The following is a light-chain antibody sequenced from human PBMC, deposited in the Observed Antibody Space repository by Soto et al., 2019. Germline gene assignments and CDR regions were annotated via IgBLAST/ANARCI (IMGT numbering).Light chain of an antibody. V-gene: IGKV3-15*01. CDR2: GAS. CDR1: QSVSSS. J-gene: IGKJ4*01. Sequence: EIVMTQSPATLSVSPGERATLSCRASQSVSSSLAWYQQQPGQAPRLLIYGASTRATGIPARFSGSGSGTEFALTIGSLQSEDFAVYYCQQYNSWPLTLGGGTKVDIK. CDR3: QQYNSWPLT.